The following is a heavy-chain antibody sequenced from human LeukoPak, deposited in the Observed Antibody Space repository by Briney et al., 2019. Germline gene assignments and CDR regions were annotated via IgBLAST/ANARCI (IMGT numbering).Heavy chain of an antibody. V-gene: IGHV1-69*05. CDR3: ARQRQRDGYNRGIAFDI. Sequence: SVKVSRKPSVGTFSSDPISWVRQAPGQGLEWMGGIIPIFGTANYAQKFQGRGTITTDDPTSTPYLELRRLRAEDTVVYYCARQRQRDGYNRGIAFDIWGQGTMVTLSS. D-gene: IGHD5-24*01. CDR2: IIPIFGTA. J-gene: IGHJ3*02. CDR1: VGTFSSDP.